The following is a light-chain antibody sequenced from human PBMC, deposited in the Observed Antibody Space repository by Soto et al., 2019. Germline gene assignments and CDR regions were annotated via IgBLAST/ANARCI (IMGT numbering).Light chain of an antibody. V-gene: IGLV2-8*01. J-gene: IGLJ1*01. CDR1: SSDVGRYNY. Sequence: QSALTQPPSASGSPGQSVTISCTGTSSDVGRYNYVSWYQQHPGKAPKLMISEVNKRASGVPDRFSGSKSGNTASLTVSGLQAEDEADDYCSSYAGTPFVFATGTKLTVL. CDR2: EVN. CDR3: SSYAGTPFV.